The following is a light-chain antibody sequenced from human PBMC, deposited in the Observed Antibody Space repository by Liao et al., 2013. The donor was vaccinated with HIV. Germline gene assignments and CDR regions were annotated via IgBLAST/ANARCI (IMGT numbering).Light chain of an antibody. J-gene: IGLJ3*02. Sequence: SYELTQPPSLSVSPGQTASITCSGDKLGDRYVCWYQQKPGQSPVLVVFQDFKRPSGIPERFSASNSGHTATLTISGTQAMDEADYYCQAWDGSSAVFGGGTNLTVL. CDR2: QDF. CDR1: KLGDRY. V-gene: IGLV3-1*01. CDR3: QAWDGSSAV.